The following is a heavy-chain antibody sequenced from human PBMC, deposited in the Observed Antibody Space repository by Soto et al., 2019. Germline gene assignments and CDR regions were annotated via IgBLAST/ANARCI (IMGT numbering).Heavy chain of an antibody. J-gene: IGHJ3*02. CDR2: IKQDGIEK. D-gene: IGHD5-12*01. CDR1: GFTFSSYW. CDR3: ARDFERLGYSGYDYAFDI. Sequence: GGSLRLSCAASGFTFSSYWMSWVRQAPGKGLEWVANIKQDGIEKYYVDSVKGRFTISRDNAKNSLYLQMNSLRAEDTAVYYCARDFERLGYSGYDYAFDIWGQGTMVTVSS. V-gene: IGHV3-7*03.